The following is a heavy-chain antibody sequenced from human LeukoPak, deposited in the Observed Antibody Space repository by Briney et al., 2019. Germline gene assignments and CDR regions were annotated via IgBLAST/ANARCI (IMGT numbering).Heavy chain of an antibody. V-gene: IGHV3-30*01. CDR3: ARGGIVVVPAAIGFMFVC. D-gene: IGHD2-2*01. CDR2: ISYDGSNK. Sequence: GGSLRLSCAASGFTFSSYAMHWVRQAPGKGLEWVAVISYDGSNKYYADSVKGRFTISRDNSKNTLYLQMNSLRAEDTAVYYCARGGIVVVPAAIGFMFVCWGQGTLVTVSS. CDR1: GFTFSSYA. J-gene: IGHJ4*02.